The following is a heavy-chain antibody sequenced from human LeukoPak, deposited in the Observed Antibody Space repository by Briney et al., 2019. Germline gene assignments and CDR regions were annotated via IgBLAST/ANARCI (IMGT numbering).Heavy chain of an antibody. V-gene: IGHV1-69*05. CDR1: GGTFSSYA. CDR2: IIPIFGTA. J-gene: IGHJ3*02. Sequence: GSSVKVSCKASGGTFSSYAISWVRQAPGQGLEWMGGIIPIFGTANYAQKFQGRVTITTDESTSTAYMELSSLRSEDTAVYYCASCWTSCHQDALDIWGQGTMVTVSS. CDR3: ASCWTSCHQDALDI. D-gene: IGHD2-2*01.